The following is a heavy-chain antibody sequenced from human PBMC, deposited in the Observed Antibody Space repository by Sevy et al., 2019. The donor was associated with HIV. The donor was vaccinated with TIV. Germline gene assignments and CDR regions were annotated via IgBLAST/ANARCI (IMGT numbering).Heavy chain of an antibody. CDR1: GFTFRSYA. J-gene: IGHJ4*02. Sequence: GGSLRLSCAASGFTFRSYAMSWVRQTPGKGLEWVSGISDSGDTTYYADSMQGRFTISRDNFRNTLFLQMNTLKVEDTAVYYCAKRNGYHFDYWGQGSLVTVSS. CDR3: AKRNGYHFDY. D-gene: IGHD5-18*01. CDR2: ISDSGDTT. V-gene: IGHV3-23*01.